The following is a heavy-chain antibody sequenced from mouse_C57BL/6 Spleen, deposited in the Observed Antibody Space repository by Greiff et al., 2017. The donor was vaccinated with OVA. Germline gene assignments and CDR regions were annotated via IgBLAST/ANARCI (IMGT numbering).Heavy chain of an antibody. J-gene: IGHJ4*01. V-gene: IGHV1-72*01. CDR3: ARDSITTVVATRYAMDY. CDR1: GYTFTSYW. D-gene: IGHD1-1*01. Sequence: QVQLQQPGAELVKPGASVKLSCKASGYTFTSYWMHWVKQRPGRGLEWIGRIDPNSGGTKYNEKFKSKATLTVDKPSSTAYMQLSSLTSEDSAVYYCARDSITTVVATRYAMDYWGQGTSVTVSS. CDR2: IDPNSGGT.